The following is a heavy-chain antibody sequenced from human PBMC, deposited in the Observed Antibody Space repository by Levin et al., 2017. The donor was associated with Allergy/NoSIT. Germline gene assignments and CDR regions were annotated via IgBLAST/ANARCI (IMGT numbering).Heavy chain of an antibody. CDR3: ARELPNYYGSGSYCC. J-gene: IGHJ4*02. CDR1: GFTFSSYW. Sequence: GSLRLSCAASGFTFSSYWMSWVRQAPGKGLEWVANIKQDGSEKYYVDSVKGRFTISRDNAKNSLYLQMNSLRAEDTAVYYCARELPNYYGSGSYCCWGQGTLVTVSS. V-gene: IGHV3-7*04. CDR2: IKQDGSEK. D-gene: IGHD3-10*01.